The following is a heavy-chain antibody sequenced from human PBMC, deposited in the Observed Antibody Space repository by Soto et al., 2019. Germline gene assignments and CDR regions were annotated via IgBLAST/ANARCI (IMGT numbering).Heavy chain of an antibody. J-gene: IGHJ5*02. CDR3: AKDGGREGYFGNWFDP. V-gene: IGHV1-69*15. CDR2: IIPIFGTA. Sequence: FLVKGARKTFGDTNSVYAVTWVRMKKRKGLEWLGRIIPIFGTANYAQKFQGRVTITADESTTTAYMELSSLRSDDTAVYYCAKDGGREGYFGNWFDPWGQGTLVTVSS. D-gene: IGHD2-15*01. CDR1: GDTNSVYA.